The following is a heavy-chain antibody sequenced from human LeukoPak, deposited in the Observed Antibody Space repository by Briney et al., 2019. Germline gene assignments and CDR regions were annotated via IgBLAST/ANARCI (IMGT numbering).Heavy chain of an antibody. J-gene: IGHJ4*02. D-gene: IGHD3-22*01. CDR1: GFTFSGSA. Sequence: GGSLKLSCAASGFTFSGSAIHWVRRASGRGLEWVGRIRSKANNYATAYAVAVKGRFTISRGDSTNTAYLQMNSLKTEDTAVYYCTRRSSDDSSGYYYQWGQGTLVTVSS. CDR3: TRRSSDDSSGYYYQ. V-gene: IGHV3-73*01. CDR2: IRSKANNYAT.